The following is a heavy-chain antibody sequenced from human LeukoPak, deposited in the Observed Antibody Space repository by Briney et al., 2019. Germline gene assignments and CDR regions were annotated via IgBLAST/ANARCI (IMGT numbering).Heavy chain of an antibody. Sequence: PGGSLRLSCAVSGFTFSSSWMHWVRQAPGKGLVWASHIKTDGSTTAYADSVKGRFTISRDNAKNTLYLQMNSLRAEDTGVYYCARGEGYSSSPRPLRLDYWGQGTLVTVSS. CDR3: ARGEGYSSSPRPLRLDY. V-gene: IGHV3-74*01. J-gene: IGHJ4*02. CDR1: GFTFSSSW. D-gene: IGHD6-6*01. CDR2: IKTDGSTT.